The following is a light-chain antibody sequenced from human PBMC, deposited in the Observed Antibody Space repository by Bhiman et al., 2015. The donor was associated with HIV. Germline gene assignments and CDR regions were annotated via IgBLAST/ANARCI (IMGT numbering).Light chain of an antibody. CDR2: ETN. V-gene: IGLV1-51*02. CDR1: SSNIGNRH. J-gene: IGLJ1*01. Sequence: QSVLTQPPSVSAAPGQKVTISCSGSSSNIGNRHVSWYQQLPGTVPKLLIYETNKRPSGIPDRFSGSKSGTSATLGITGLQTGDEGDYYCGTWDRSLSAGGVFGTGTKVTVL. CDR3: GTWDRSLSAGGV.